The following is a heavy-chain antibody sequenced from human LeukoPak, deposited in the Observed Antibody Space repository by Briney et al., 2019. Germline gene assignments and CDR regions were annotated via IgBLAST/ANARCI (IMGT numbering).Heavy chain of an antibody. V-gene: IGHV4-39*07. Sequence: SSETLSLTCTVSGGSISSSSYYWGWIRQPPGKGLEWIGSIYYSGSTYYNPSLKSRVTISVDTSKNQFSLNLSSVTAADTAVYYCARGRGSSWYYFDSWGQGTLVTVSS. D-gene: IGHD6-13*01. J-gene: IGHJ4*02. CDR1: GGSISSSSYY. CDR3: ARGRGSSWYYFDS. CDR2: IYYSGST.